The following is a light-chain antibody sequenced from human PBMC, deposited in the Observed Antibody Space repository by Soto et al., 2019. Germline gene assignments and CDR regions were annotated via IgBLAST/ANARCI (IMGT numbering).Light chain of an antibody. CDR2: FNTDGSH. J-gene: IGLJ2*01. CDR3: QTCSSGTYVV. CDR1: SGHSSYA. V-gene: IGLV4-69*01. Sequence: QLVLTQSPSASASLGASVRLTCTLDSGHSSYAIAWHQHQPGKGPRYLMTFNTDGSHSKGDSIPGCFSGSSAGSERYLTSTGLKSDDAADYYWQTCSSGTYVVFGGGTKLTVL.